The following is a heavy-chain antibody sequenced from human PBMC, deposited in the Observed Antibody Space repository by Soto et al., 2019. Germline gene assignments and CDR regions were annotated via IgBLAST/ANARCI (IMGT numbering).Heavy chain of an antibody. CDR3: ARGGGYCSGGSCYPFDP. J-gene: IGHJ5*02. Sequence: SETLPLTCTVPGGSISSHSWSWIRQPPWKGLEWIGYIYYSGSTNYNPSLKSRVTISVDTSKNRFSLKLSSVTAADTAVYYCARGGGYCSGGSCYPFDPWGQGALVTVS. V-gene: IGHV4-59*11. D-gene: IGHD2-15*01. CDR1: GGSISSHS. CDR2: IYYSGST.